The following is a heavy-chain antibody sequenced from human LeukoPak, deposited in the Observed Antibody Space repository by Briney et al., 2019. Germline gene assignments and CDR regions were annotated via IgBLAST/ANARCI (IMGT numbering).Heavy chain of an antibody. CDR1: GFAFNSQT. Sequence: GGSLRLSCAASGFAFNSQTMSWVRQAPGKGLEWISYIGGDGIAFYADSVKGRFTASKDDARKSMYLQMNSLRVEDTAVYYCAKDRANWAIDDWGQGTQVTVSS. J-gene: IGHJ4*02. D-gene: IGHD3-16*01. CDR3: AKDRANWAIDD. CDR2: IGGDGIAF. V-gene: IGHV3-48*04.